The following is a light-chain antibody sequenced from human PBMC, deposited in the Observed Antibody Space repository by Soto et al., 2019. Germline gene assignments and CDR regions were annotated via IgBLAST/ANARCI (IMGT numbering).Light chain of an antibody. V-gene: IGLV2-14*01. CDR3: SSYTSSSSVV. J-gene: IGLJ2*01. Sequence: QSVLTQPASVSGSPGQSITISCTGTSSDVGGYNYVSWYQQHPGKAPKLMIYVASNRPSGVSNRFSGSKSGNTASLTISGLQAEDEADYYCSSYTSSSSVVFGGGTKVTVL. CDR1: SSDVGGYNY. CDR2: VAS.